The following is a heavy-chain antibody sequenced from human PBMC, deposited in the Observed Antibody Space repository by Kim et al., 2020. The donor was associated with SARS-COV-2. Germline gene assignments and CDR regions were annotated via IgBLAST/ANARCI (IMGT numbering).Heavy chain of an antibody. J-gene: IGHJ6*02. V-gene: IGHV4-4*02. CDR2: IYHSGST. CDR3: ARVKYPPAGYCSGGSCYNYYGMDV. D-gene: IGHD2-15*01. CDR1: GGSISSSNW. Sequence: SETLSLTCAVSGGSISSSNWWSWVRQPPGKGLEWIGEIYHSGSTNYNPSLKSRVTISVDKSKNQFSLKLSSVTAADTAVYYCARVKYPPAGYCSGGSCYNYYGMDVWGQGTTVTVSS.